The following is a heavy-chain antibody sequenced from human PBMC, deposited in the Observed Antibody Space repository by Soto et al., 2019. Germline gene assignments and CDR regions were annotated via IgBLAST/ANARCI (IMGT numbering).Heavy chain of an antibody. J-gene: IGHJ3*02. V-gene: IGHV3-48*02. Sequence: EVQLVESGGGLVQPGGSLRLSCAASGFTFSSYSMNWVRQAPGKGLEWVSYISSSSSTIYYADSVKGRFTISRDNAKNSLYLQMNSLRDEDTAVYYCAGDLSGGDLTYDAFDIWGQGTMVTVSS. CDR3: AGDLSGGDLTYDAFDI. D-gene: IGHD2-21*02. CDR2: ISSSSSTI. CDR1: GFTFSSYS.